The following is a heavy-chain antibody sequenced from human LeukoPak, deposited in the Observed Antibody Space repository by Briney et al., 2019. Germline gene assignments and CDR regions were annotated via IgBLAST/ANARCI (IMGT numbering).Heavy chain of an antibody. J-gene: IGHJ6*02. CDR2: INSDGSST. V-gene: IGHV3-74*01. Sequence: PGGLLRPSCAASGFTFSSYWMHCVRPAPGKRLVWVSSINSDGSSTNFADSVKGRFTISRDNAKNTLYLQMNSLRAEDTAVYYCARRYGMDVWGQGTTVTVSS. CDR1: GFTFSSYW. CDR3: ARRYGMDV.